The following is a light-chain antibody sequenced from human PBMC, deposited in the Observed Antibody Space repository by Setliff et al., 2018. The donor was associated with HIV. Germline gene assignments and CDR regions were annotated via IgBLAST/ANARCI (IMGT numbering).Light chain of an antibody. V-gene: IGLV2-8*01. J-gene: IGLJ1*01. CDR3: YSYAGNNFYV. Sequence: LTQPPSASGSPGQSVSISCTGTTSDIGNFDYVSWYQQHPGKAPKLIIYEVTKRPSGVPDRFSGSKSDNTASLTVSGLQTEDEADYYCYSYAGNNFYVGGSGTKVTVL. CDR2: EVT. CDR1: TSDIGNFDY.